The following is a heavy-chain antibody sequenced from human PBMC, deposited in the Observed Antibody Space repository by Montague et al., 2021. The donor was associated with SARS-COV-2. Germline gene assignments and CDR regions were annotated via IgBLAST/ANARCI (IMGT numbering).Heavy chain of an antibody. D-gene: IGHD1-1*01. Sequence: SDTLSLTCAVYGGSFSDYHWTWIRQSPGGGLEWIGQINYGGSTKYNPSLRGRVTISIDTSKNQFSLKLTSVTAADTAVYYCARGAPGYWGQGTLVTVSS. V-gene: IGHV4-34*01. J-gene: IGHJ4*02. CDR2: INYGGST. CDR1: GGSFSDYH. CDR3: ARGAPGY.